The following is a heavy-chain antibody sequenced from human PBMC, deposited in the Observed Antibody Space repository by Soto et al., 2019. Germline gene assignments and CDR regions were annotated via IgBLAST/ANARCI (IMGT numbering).Heavy chain of an antibody. V-gene: IGHV4-4*02. J-gene: IGHJ6*02. CDR3: ARHPYGSGSYYYYYGMDV. Sequence: SETLSLTCAVSGGSISSSNWWSWVRQPPGKGLEWIGEIYHSGSTNYNPSLKSRVTISVDKSKNQFSLKLSSATDAGTAVYYCARHPYGSGSYYYYYGMDVWGQGTTVTVSS. CDR2: IYHSGST. CDR1: GGSISSSNW. D-gene: IGHD3-10*01.